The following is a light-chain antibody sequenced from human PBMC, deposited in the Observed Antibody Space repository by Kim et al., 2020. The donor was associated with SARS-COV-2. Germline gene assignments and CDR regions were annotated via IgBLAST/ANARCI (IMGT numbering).Light chain of an antibody. CDR2: DVT. CDR1: YRYVCSFAY. CDR3: SSYTLTSTWV. V-gene: IGLV2-14*03. Sequence: GQSFTISCTVTYRYVCSFAYVSWYQQYPGKAPRLIIHDVTERPSGISNRFSGSRSGNTASLTISGLQAEDEADYHCSSYTLTSTWVFGGGTQLTVL. J-gene: IGLJ3*02.